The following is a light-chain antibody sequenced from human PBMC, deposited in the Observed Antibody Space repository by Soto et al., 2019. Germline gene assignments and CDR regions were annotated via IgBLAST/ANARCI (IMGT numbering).Light chain of an antibody. Sequence: DIQMTQSPSTLSASVGDRVTITCRASQSISSWLAWYQQKPGKAPKLLIYKASSLESGVPSRFSGSGSGTEFTLTISSLQPDDFATYYCQQYNSDWTFGLGTKV. CDR1: QSISSW. V-gene: IGKV1-5*03. J-gene: IGKJ1*01. CDR3: QQYNSDWT. CDR2: KAS.